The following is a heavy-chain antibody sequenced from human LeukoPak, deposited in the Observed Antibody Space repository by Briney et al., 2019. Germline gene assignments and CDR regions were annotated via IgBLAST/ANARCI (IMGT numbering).Heavy chain of an antibody. CDR2: INPSGGST. Sequence: ASVKVSCKASGYTFTSYYMHWVRQAPGQGLEGMGIINPSGGSTSYAQKFQGRVTMTRDTSTSTVYMELSSLRSEDTAVYYCARGGLISFLVAVGATTLDYWGQGTLVTVSS. V-gene: IGHV1-46*01. CDR3: ARGGLISFLVAVGATTLDY. J-gene: IGHJ4*02. D-gene: IGHD1-26*01. CDR1: GYTFTSYY.